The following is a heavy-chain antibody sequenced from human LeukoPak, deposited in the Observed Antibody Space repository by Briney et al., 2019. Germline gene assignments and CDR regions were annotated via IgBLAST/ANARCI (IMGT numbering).Heavy chain of an antibody. J-gene: IGHJ6*02. D-gene: IGHD1-26*01. CDR2: INHSGST. Sequence: SETLSLTCAVYGGSFSGYYWSWIRQPPGKGLEWIGEINHSGSTNYNPSLKGRVTISVDTSKNQFSLKLSSVTAADTAVYYCARAVATTMTVGYYYYYGMDVWGQGTTVTVSS. CDR3: ARAVATTMTVGYYYYYGMDV. V-gene: IGHV4-34*01. CDR1: GGSFSGYY.